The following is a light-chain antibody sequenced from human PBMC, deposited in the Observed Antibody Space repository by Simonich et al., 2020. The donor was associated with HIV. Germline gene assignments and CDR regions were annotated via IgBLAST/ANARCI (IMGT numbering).Light chain of an antibody. V-gene: IGLV2-11*01. CDR2: DVI. J-gene: IGLJ3*02. CDR3: CSYVNTYTWL. Sequence: QSALTPPRSVSGFPGRSVTISCTVTSSDIGSYNYVSGYRQQPGKAPKLIISDVIPRPSGGPARFSGSKSGNTASLTISGLQVEDEADYYCCSYVNTYTWLFGGGTKLTVL. CDR1: SSDIGSYNY.